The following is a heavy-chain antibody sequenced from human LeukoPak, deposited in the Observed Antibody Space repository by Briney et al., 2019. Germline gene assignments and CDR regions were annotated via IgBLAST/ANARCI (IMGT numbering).Heavy chain of an antibody. J-gene: IGHJ4*02. CDR1: GYSFTSYW. CDR2: IYPGDSDT. CDR3: ARLERTVVTPAPLGSLGY. V-gene: IGHV5-51*01. Sequence: GESLKISCKGSGYSFTSYWIGWVRQMPGKGLEWMGIIYPGDSDTRYSPSFQGQVTISADKSISTAYLQWSSPKASDTAMYYCARLERTVVTPAPLGSLGYWGQGTLVTVSS. D-gene: IGHD4-23*01.